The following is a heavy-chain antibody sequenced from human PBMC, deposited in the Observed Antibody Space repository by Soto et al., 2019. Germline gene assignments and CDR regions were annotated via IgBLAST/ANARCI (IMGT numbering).Heavy chain of an antibody. Sequence: GGSLRLSCAASGFTFSSYSMNWVRQAPGKGLEWVSYISSSSSTIYYADSVKGRFTISRDNAKNSLYLQMNSLRAEDTAVYYCARDFDDYIWGSYRDDAFDIWGQGTMVTVSS. J-gene: IGHJ3*02. D-gene: IGHD3-16*01. CDR3: ARDFDDYIWGSYRDDAFDI. CDR1: GFTFSSYS. V-gene: IGHV3-48*01. CDR2: ISSSSSTI.